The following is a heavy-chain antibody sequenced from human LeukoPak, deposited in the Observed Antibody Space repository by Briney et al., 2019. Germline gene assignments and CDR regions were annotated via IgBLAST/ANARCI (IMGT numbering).Heavy chain of an antibody. CDR1: GGSISGYY. D-gene: IGHD1-26*01. V-gene: IGHV4-59*01. Sequence: PSETLSLTCTVSGGSISGYYWSWIRQPPGKGLEWIGYIYYRGSTNYNPSLKSRVTISVDTSKNQFSLKLSSVTAADTAVYYCARGMGATLFDYWGQGTLVTVSS. CDR3: ARGMGATLFDY. J-gene: IGHJ4*02. CDR2: IYYRGST.